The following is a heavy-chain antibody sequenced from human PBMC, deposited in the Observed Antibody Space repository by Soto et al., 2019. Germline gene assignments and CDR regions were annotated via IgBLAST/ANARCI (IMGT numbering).Heavy chain of an antibody. Sequence: QAGGSLRLSCVVSGISFDDYAMHWVRQVPGKGLEWVSGINWDSGDIGYADSVKGRFTISRDNAKNSLYLQMNSLKTEDTALYYCAKDTAPGFYDANGHLDYWGQGTPVTVS. CDR3: AKDTAPGFYDANGHLDY. V-gene: IGHV3-9*01. J-gene: IGHJ4*02. D-gene: IGHD2-8*01. CDR1: GISFDDYA. CDR2: INWDSGDI.